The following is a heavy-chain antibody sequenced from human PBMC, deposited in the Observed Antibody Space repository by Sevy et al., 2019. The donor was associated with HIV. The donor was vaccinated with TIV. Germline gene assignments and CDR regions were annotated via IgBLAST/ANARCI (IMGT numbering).Heavy chain of an antibody. CDR3: ARSISWYASFDS. J-gene: IGHJ4*02. CDR1: GGTFSNYA. Sequence: ASVKVSCKAFGGTFSNYAINWVRQAPGQGLEWMGGIIPMFGTANYVQKFQDIVTITADESTRKAYMELSSLRSEDTAVYYCARSISWYASFDSWGQGTLVTVSS. D-gene: IGHD6-13*01. CDR2: IIPMFGTA. V-gene: IGHV1-69*13.